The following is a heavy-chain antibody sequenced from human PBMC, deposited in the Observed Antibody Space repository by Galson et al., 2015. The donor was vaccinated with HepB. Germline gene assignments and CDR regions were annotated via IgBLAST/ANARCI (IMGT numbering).Heavy chain of an antibody. V-gene: IGHV3-48*03. J-gene: IGHJ4*02. D-gene: IGHD3-3*01. CDR2: ISSSSNTI. CDR1: GFTFNNYA. CDR3: AGPLRFLVPHDY. Sequence: SLRLSCAASGFTFNNYALHWVRQAPGKGLEWVAYISSSSNTIYYADSVKGRFTISRDNAKKSLYLQMNTLRAEDTAVYYCAGPLRFLVPHDYWGQGTLVTVSS.